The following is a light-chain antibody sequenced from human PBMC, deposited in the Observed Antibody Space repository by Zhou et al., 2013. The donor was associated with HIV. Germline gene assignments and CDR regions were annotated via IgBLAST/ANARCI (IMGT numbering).Light chain of an antibody. J-gene: IGKJ1*01. Sequence: DIQMTQSPSSLSASVGDRVTITCRASQSISSYLNWYQQKPGKAPKRLIYSASSLQSGVPSRFSGSGSGTEFTLTISSLQLEDFATYYCLQHNSFPQTFGQGTKVEIK. CDR3: LQHNSFPQT. CDR2: SAS. V-gene: IGKV1-17*01. CDR1: QSISSY.